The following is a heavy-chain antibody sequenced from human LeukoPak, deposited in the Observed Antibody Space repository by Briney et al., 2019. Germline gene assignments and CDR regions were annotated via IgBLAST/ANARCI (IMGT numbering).Heavy chain of an antibody. V-gene: IGHV7-4-1*02. D-gene: IGHD2-2*01. Sequence: GASVTVSCKASGYTFTIYAMNWVRQAPGQGLEWMGWINTNTGNPTYAQGFTGRFVFSLDTSVSTAYLQISSLKAEDTAVYYCARGEIQYQLPNSPEMDVWGQGTTVTVSS. CDR1: GYTFTIYA. J-gene: IGHJ6*02. CDR2: INTNTGNP. CDR3: ARGEIQYQLPNSPEMDV.